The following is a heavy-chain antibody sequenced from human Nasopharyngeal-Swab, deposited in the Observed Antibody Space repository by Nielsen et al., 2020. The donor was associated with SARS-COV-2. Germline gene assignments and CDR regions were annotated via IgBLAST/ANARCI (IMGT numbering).Heavy chain of an antibody. CDR1: GFTFSSKW. CDR2: ISPDGGQK. Sequence: GGSLRLSCAGSGFTFSSKWMNWARQAPGKGLEWVANISPDGGQKYYADSVKGRFTISRDDATNSVHLQMNSLRADDTAVYYCAREAYYNAVDYWGQGTLVTVSS. V-gene: IGHV3-7*04. J-gene: IGHJ4*02. D-gene: IGHD3-10*01. CDR3: AREAYYNAVDY.